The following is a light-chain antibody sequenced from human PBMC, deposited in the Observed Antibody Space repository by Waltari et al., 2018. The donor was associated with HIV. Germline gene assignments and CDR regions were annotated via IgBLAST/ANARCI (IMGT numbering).Light chain of an antibody. Sequence: QSALTQPASVSGSPGQSITISCTGTSSDVGGYNLVSWYQQHPGEAPKVMIYEVSKRPSGVSNRFSGSKSGNTASVTISGLRAEDEADYYCCSYAGSSTVVFGGGTKLNVL. CDR3: CSYAGSSTVV. J-gene: IGLJ3*02. CDR1: SSDVGGYNL. CDR2: EVS. V-gene: IGLV2-23*02.